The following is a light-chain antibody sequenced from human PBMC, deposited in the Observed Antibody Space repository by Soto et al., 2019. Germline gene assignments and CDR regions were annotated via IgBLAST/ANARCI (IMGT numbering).Light chain of an antibody. CDR2: GAS. V-gene: IGKV1-27*01. CDR3: QNYHSAPWT. Sequence: IQMTQSPSTLSASVGDRVTITCRASQAISNFLAWYQQKPGKVPKLLMYGASTLPSGVPSRFSGSGSGTDFTLTISSLQPEDVATYYCQNYHSAPWTFGQGNKVEIK. J-gene: IGKJ1*01. CDR1: QAISNF.